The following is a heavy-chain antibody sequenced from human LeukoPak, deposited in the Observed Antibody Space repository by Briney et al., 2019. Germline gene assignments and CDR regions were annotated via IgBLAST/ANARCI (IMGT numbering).Heavy chain of an antibody. D-gene: IGHD5-12*01. CDR2: LIGSSGST. J-gene: IGHJ4*02. V-gene: IGHV3-23*01. CDR1: GFTSTNYA. CDR3: AKGAYDYIEMGYFDF. Sequence: GGSLRLSCAASGFTSTNYAMNWVRQAPGKGLEWVSILIGSSGSTDYADSVKGRFTISRDTSKNTLFLQMNSLRAEDTAIYYCAKGAYDYIEMGYFDFWGQGTLLTVSS.